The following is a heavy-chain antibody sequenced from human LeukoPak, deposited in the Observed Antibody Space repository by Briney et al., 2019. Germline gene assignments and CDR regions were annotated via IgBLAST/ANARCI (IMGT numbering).Heavy chain of an antibody. Sequence: SETLSLTCTVSGGSLSSYYWSWIRQPAGKGLEWIGRIYTSGSTNYNPSLKSGVTMSVDTSKNQFSLKLSSVTAEDTAVYYCSKDAVTMVRGVIRKRYYYYMDVWGKGTTVTVSS. D-gene: IGHD3-10*01. CDR2: IYTSGST. J-gene: IGHJ6*03. CDR3: SKDAVTMVRGVIRKRYYYYMDV. V-gene: IGHV4-4*07. CDR1: GGSLSSYY.